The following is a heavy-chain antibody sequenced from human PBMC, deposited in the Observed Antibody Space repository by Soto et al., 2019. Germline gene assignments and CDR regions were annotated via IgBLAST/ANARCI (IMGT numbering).Heavy chain of an antibody. CDR1: GYSFTTYW. V-gene: IGHV5-51*01. CDR3: VRGVHLTAADACDV. J-gene: IGHJ3*01. Sequence: GESLKISCKGYGYSFTTYWTGWVRQMPGKGLEWMGIIYAGDSDTSYSPSFQGQVTISVDKSISTAYLQWSSLKASDTAMYYCVRGVHLTAADACDVWGQGTMGTVSS. D-gene: IGHD1-1*01. CDR2: IYAGDSDT.